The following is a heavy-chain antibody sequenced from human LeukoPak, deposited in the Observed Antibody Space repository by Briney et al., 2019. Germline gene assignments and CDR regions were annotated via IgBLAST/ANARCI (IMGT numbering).Heavy chain of an antibody. Sequence: GASVKVSCKASGYTFTSYYMHWVRQAPGQGLEWMGVVVLSGGTTNYAQKFQGRVTMTRDPSTNTVYLDLSSLRSEDTAFYYWAREAKGGCMDGGGQGTLVSVPS. D-gene: IGHD2-8*01. J-gene: IGHJ4*02. V-gene: IGHV1-46*01. CDR2: VVLSGGTT. CDR3: AREAKGGCMDG. CDR1: GYTFTSYY.